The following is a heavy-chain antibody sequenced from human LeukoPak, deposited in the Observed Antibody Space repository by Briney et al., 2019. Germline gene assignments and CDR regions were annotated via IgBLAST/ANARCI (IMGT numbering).Heavy chain of an antibody. D-gene: IGHD4-23*01. J-gene: IGHJ6*02. CDR3: AREMGVVTAHGIDV. CDR1: GGSISSISSNNYH. CDR2: IYYSGST. Sequence: TSETLSLTCIVSGGSISSISSNNYHWGWIRQPPGKGLEWIGSIYYSGSTYYNPSLKSRVTISVDTSKNQFSLKLSSVTAADTALYYCAREMGVVTAHGIDVWGQGTTVTVSS. V-gene: IGHV4-39*02.